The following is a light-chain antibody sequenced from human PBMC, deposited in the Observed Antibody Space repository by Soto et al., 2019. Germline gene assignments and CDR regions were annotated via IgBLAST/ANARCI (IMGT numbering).Light chain of an antibody. CDR1: RSNIGAGFD. J-gene: IGLJ2*01. CDR3: HSYDGSLSGPVV. V-gene: IGLV1-40*01. Sequence: QSVLTQPPSVSGAPGQRVTISCTGTRSNIGAGFDVHWYQQLPGTAPKLLIYDNNNRPSGVPDRFSGAKSGTSASLAITGLQAEDEDDYYCHSYDGSLSGPVVFGGGTKVTVL. CDR2: DNN.